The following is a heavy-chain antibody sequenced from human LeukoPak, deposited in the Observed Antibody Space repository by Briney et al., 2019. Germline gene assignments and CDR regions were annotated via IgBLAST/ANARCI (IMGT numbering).Heavy chain of an antibody. CDR3: ARGGSSSWYRFYYGMDV. CDR2: INPNSGGT. D-gene: IGHD6-13*01. V-gene: IGHV1-2*04. CDR1: GYTFTGYY. Sequence: ASVKVSCKASGYTFTGYYMHWVRQAPGQGLEWMGWINPNSGGTNYAQKFQGWVTMTRDTSISTAYMELSGLRSDDTAVYYCARGGSSSWYRFYYGMDVWGQGTTVTVSS. J-gene: IGHJ6*02.